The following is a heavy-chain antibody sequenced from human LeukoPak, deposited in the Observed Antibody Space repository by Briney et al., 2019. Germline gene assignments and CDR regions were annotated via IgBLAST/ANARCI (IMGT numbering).Heavy chain of an antibody. V-gene: IGHV3-30*02. J-gene: IGHJ4*02. CDR1: GFTFDDYA. CDR2: IRYDGSNK. D-gene: IGHD2-15*01. CDR3: ARGGPFCSGGSCYYFDY. Sequence: PGGSLRLSCAASGFTFDDYAMHWVRQAPGKGLEWVAFIRYDGSNKYYADSVKGRFTISRDNSKNTLYLQMNSLRAEDTAVYYCARGGPFCSGGSCYYFDYWGQGTLVTVSS.